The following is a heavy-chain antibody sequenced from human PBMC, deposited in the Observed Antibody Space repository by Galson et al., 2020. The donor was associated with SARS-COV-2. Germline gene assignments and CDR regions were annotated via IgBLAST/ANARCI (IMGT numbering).Heavy chain of an antibody. CDR1: GGSISSYY. D-gene: IGHD4-17*01. CDR3: ARVAERDYGDYGSVFDY. CDR2: IYYSGST. J-gene: IGHJ4*02. V-gene: IGHV4-59*13. Sequence: SETLSLTCTVSGGSISSYYWSWIRQPPGKGLEWIGYIYYSGSTNYNPSLKSRVTISVDTSKNQFSLKLSSVTAADTAVYYCARVAERDYGDYGSVFDYWGQGTLVTVSS.